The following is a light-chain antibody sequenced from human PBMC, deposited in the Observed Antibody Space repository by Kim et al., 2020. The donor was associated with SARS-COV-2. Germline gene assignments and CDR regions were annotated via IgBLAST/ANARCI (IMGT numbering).Light chain of an antibody. CDR1: QCISNC. CDR3: QQYNSAPYT. J-gene: IGKJ2*01. CDR2: AAS. V-gene: IGKV1-27*01. Sequence: SASVGDRVTITCRASQCISNCLAWYQQKPGKVPKLLIYAASALQSGVPSRFSGSGSETDFTLTISSLQPEDVATYYCQQYNSAPYTFGEGTKLEI.